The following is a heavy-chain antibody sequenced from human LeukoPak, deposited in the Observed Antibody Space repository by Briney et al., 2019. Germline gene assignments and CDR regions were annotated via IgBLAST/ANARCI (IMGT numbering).Heavy chain of an antibody. Sequence: SETLSLTCTVSGGSISSGGYYWSWIRQHPGKGLEWIGYIYYSGSTNYNPSLKSRVTISVDTSKNQFSLKLSSVTAADTAVYYCARMPPDVYGDYGAADYWGQGTLVTVSS. D-gene: IGHD4-17*01. J-gene: IGHJ4*02. CDR2: IYYSGST. CDR3: ARMPPDVYGDYGAADY. CDR1: GGSISSGGYY. V-gene: IGHV4-61*08.